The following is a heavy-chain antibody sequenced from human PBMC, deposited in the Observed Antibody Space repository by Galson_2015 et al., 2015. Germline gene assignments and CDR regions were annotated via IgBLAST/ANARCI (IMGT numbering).Heavy chain of an antibody. CDR1: GYSISSGYY. CDR2: FHHSGST. Sequence: SETLSLTCAVSGYSISSGYYWAWIRQPPGKGLEWIGAFHHSGSTYYNPSLESRGTVSIDTSKNHFFLNLNSVTAADTAVYYCARLSGASCYWGQGTLVTVSS. CDR3: ARLSGASCY. V-gene: IGHV4-38-2*01. D-gene: IGHD2-15*01. J-gene: IGHJ4*02.